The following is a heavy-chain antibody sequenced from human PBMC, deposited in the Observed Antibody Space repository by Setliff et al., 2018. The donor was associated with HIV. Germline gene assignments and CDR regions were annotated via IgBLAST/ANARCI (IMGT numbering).Heavy chain of an antibody. CDR2: LTPVIGIA. J-gene: IGHJ6*03. D-gene: IGHD6-13*01. V-gene: IGHV1-18*01. Sequence: GALVKVSCKASGYSFSSYGVSWVRQAPGQGLEWMGGLTPVIGIAVYAQKFQGRVTLTADTSTSTAYMDLRSLRSDDTAVYYCARYGSSSWDNYYYMDVWGKGTTVTVSS. CDR3: ARYGSSSWDNYYYMDV. CDR1: GYSFSSYG.